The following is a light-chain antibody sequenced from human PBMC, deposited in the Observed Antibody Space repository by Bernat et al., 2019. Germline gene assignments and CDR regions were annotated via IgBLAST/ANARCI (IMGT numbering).Light chain of an antibody. Sequence: QSALTQPASVSGSPGQSVTISCTGTSSDVGSYNRVSWYQQPPGTAPKLMIYDVNNRPSGVTDRFSGSKSGNTASLTISGLQAEDEADYYCCSYTSSTTSVFGGGTKVTVL. CDR3: CSYTSSTTSV. V-gene: IGLV2-18*02. CDR1: SSDVGSYNR. J-gene: IGLJ3*02. CDR2: DVN.